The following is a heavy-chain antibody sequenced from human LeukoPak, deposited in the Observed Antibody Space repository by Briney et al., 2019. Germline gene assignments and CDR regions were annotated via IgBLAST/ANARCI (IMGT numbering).Heavy chain of an antibody. Sequence: GGSLRLSCAASGFTFSSYWMSWVRQAPGKGLEWVANIKQDGSEKYYVDSVKGRFTISRDNAKNSLYLQMNSLRAEDTAVYYCARVRGMRYNWEHDYWGQGTLVTVSS. V-gene: IGHV3-7*01. D-gene: IGHD1-20*01. J-gene: IGHJ4*02. CDR2: IKQDGSEK. CDR3: ARVRGMRYNWEHDY. CDR1: GFTFSSYW.